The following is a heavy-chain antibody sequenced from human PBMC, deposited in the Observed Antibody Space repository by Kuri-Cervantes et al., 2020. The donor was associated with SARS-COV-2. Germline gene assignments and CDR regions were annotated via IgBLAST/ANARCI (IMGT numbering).Heavy chain of an antibody. D-gene: IGHD1-26*01. V-gene: IGHV3-30*02. Sequence: GGSLRLSCAASGFTFRNYGMYWVRQAPGKGLEWAASIRYDGSNENYADSVKGRFTIPRDNSKDTLYLQMNSLRPDDTAVYYCAKERVGFDYWGQGTLVTVSS. CDR1: GFTFRNYG. J-gene: IGHJ4*02. CDR3: AKERVGFDY. CDR2: IRYDGSNE.